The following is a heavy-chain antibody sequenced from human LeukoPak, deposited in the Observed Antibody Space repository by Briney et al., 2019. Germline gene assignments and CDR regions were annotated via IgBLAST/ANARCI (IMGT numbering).Heavy chain of an antibody. D-gene: IGHD6-13*01. CDR2: INHSGST. J-gene: IGHJ4*02. Sequence: GSLRLSCAASGFTFINAWMAWVRQAPGKGLEWIGEINHSGSTNYNPSLKSRVTISVDTSKNQFSLKLSSVTAADTAVYYCVRHSSTGYSSSWYPPRYYFDYWGQGTLVTVSS. V-gene: IGHV4-34*01. CDR1: GFTFINAW. CDR3: VRHSSTGYSSSWYPPRYYFDY.